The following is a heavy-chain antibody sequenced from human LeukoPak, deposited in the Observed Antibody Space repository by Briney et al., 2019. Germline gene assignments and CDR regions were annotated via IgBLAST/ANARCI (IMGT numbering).Heavy chain of an antibody. CDR3: ARDLPFED. CDR2: IHPSSGAT. J-gene: IGHJ4*02. CDR1: GYTFIAYH. V-gene: IGHV1-2*06. Sequence: ASVKVSCKASGYTFIAYHMHWVRQAPGQGLEWMGRIHPSSGATNYAQRFQGRVTLTRDTSINTAYMELSRLTSDDTAVYYCARDLPFEDWGQGTLVTVSS. D-gene: IGHD2/OR15-2a*01.